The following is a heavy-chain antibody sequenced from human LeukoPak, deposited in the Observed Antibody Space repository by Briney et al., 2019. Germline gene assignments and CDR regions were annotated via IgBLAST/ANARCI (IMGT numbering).Heavy chain of an antibody. Sequence: PGGSLRLSCAASGFTFSSYEMNWVRQAPGKGLEWVSYISSSGSTIYYADSVKGRFTISRDNAKNSLYLQMNSLRAEDTAVYYCARERTGGTLTWGQGTLVTASS. V-gene: IGHV3-48*03. D-gene: IGHD2-15*01. CDR1: GFTFSSYE. CDR3: ARERTGGTLT. CDR2: ISSSGSTI. J-gene: IGHJ5*02.